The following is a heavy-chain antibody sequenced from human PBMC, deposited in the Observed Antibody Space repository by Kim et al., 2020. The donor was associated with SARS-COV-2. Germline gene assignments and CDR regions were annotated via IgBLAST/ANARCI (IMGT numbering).Heavy chain of an antibody. V-gene: IGHV4-34*01. CDR1: GGSFSGYY. D-gene: IGHD6-19*01. Sequence: SETLSLTCAVYGGSFSGYYWSWIRQPPGKGLEWIGEINHSGSTNYNPSLKSRVTISVDTSKNQFSLKLSSVTAADTAVYYCARGQWLVHYYYYGMDVWGQGTTVTVSS. J-gene: IGHJ6*02. CDR3: ARGQWLVHYYYYGMDV. CDR2: INHSGST.